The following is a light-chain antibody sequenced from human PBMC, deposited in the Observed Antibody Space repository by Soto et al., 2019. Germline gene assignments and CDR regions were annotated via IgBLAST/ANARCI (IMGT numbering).Light chain of an antibody. V-gene: IGKV3-20*01. J-gene: IGKJ1*01. CDR1: KSISSSY. CDR2: GAS. Sequence: EIVLTQSPGTLSLSPGDRATLSCRASKSISSSYLAWYQQKPGQAPRLLIYGASSRAVGIPDNFSGSGSGTDFTLTISRREPEDFAVYYCQQYGTSPWTFGQGTKVEIK. CDR3: QQYGTSPWT.